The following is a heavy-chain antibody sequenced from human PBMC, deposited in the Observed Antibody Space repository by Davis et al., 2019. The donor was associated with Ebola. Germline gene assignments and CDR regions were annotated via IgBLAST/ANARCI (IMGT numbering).Heavy chain of an antibody. V-gene: IGHV3-30*18. CDR2: ISYDGSNK. CDR1: GFTFSSYG. D-gene: IGHD2-2*01. CDR3: AKDREDIVVVPAALLDY. Sequence: GGSLRLSCAASGFTFSSYGMHWVRQAPGKGLEWVAVISYDGSNKYYADSVKGRFTISRDNSKNTLYLQMNSLRAEDTAVYYCAKDREDIVVVPAALLDYWGQGTLVTVSS. J-gene: IGHJ4*02.